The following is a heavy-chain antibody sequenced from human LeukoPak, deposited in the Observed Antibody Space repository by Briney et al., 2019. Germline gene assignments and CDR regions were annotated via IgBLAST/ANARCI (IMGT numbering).Heavy chain of an antibody. Sequence: ASVTVSCKASGYTFTGYYMHWVRQAPGQGLEWMGWINPNSGGTNYAQKFQGRVTMTRDTSISTAYMELSRLRSDDTAVYYCARVSRGRGGVFDYWGQGTLVTVSS. V-gene: IGHV1-2*02. CDR3: ARVSRGRGGVFDY. CDR1: GYTFTGYY. J-gene: IGHJ4*02. CDR2: INPNSGGT. D-gene: IGHD3-10*01.